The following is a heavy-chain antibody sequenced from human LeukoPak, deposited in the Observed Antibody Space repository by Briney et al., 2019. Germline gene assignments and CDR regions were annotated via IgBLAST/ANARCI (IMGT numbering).Heavy chain of an antibody. J-gene: IGHJ4*02. CDR2: IYYSGNT. V-gene: IGHV4-39*01. CDR1: GGSISSSTYF. Sequence: SETLSLTCTVSGGSISSSTYFWGWIRQPPGKGLEWIGSIYYSGNTYYTPSLKSRVTISVDTSKNQFSLKLGSVTAADTAVYYCARHGVEYSSSPPHFDFWGQGTLVTVSS. D-gene: IGHD6-6*01. CDR3: ARHGVEYSSSPPHFDF.